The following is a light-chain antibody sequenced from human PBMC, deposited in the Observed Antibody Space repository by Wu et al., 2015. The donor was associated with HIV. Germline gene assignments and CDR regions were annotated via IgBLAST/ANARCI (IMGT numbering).Light chain of an antibody. Sequence: DIQVTQSPSSVSASVGDRVTITCRASQNINIYLAWYQQKPGKAPNLLIYGASNLHSGVPSRFSGSGSGTDFTLTISSLQPEDFATYYCQQANSFPLTFGGGTKVEIK. V-gene: IGKV1-12*01. CDR2: GAS. CDR3: QQANSFPLT. J-gene: IGKJ4*01. CDR1: QNINIY.